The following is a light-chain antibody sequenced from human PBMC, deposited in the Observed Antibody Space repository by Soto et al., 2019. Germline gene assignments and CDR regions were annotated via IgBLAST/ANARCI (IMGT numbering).Light chain of an antibody. V-gene: IGLV2-14*03. J-gene: IGLJ1*01. CDR3: SSYTTSNTRQIV. Sequence: QSALTQPASVSGSPGQSITISCTGTSSDVGGYNYVSWYQHHPGKAPKLIIYDVTNRPSGVSNPFSGSKSGNTASLTISGLQPEDEAGYYCSSYTTSNTRQIVFGTGTKVTV. CDR2: DVT. CDR1: SSDVGGYNY.